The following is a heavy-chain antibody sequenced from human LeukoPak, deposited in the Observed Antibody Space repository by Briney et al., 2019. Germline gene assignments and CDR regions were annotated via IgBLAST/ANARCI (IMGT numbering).Heavy chain of an antibody. CDR2: ISYDGSNK. V-gene: IGHV3-30*04. CDR1: GFTFSSYA. J-gene: IGHJ4*02. CDR3: ARDGGYSYFDY. Sequence: GGSLRLSCAASGFTFSSYAMHWVRQAPGKGLEWVAVISYDGSNKYYADSVKGRFTISRDNSKNTLYLQMNSLRAEDTAVHYCARDGGYSYFDYWGQGTLVTVSS. D-gene: IGHD5-18*01.